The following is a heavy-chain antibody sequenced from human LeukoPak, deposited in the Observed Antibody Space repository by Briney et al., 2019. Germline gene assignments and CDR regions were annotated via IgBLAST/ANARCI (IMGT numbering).Heavy chain of an antibody. J-gene: IGHJ4*02. CDR2: INPSGGST. CDR3: ARAPGRIVGATSY. Sequence: GASVKVPCKASGYTFTSYYMHWVRQAPGQGLDWMGIINPSGGSTSYAQKFQGRVTMTRDTSTSTVYMELSSLRSEDTAVYYCARAPGRIVGATSYWGQGTLVTVSS. V-gene: IGHV1-46*01. CDR1: GYTFTSYY. D-gene: IGHD1-26*01.